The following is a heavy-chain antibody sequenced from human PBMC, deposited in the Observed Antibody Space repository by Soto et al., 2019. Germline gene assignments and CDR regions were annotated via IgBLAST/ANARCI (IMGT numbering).Heavy chain of an antibody. CDR1: GFTFDDYA. CDR3: AKDFHTNMALMDV. J-gene: IGHJ6*03. D-gene: IGHD3-10*01. V-gene: IGHV3-9*01. Sequence: EVQLVESGGDLVQPGGSLRLSCAASGFTFDDYAMHWVRQVPGKGLEWVSGINWDSDTIAYAASVRGRFTISRDNAKNSLYLKMNSLGPEDTALYYCAKDFHTNMALMDVWGKGTTVTVSS. CDR2: INWDSDTI.